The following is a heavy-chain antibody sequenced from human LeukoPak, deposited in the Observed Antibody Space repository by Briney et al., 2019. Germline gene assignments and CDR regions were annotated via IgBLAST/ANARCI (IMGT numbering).Heavy chain of an antibody. V-gene: IGHV4-59*01. CDR2: IYYSGST. J-gene: IGHJ4*02. CDR1: GGSISSYY. Sequence: PSETLSLTCTVSGGSISSYYWSWIRQPPGKGLEWIGYIYYSGSTNYNPSLKSRVTISVDTSKNQFSLKLSSVTAADTAVYYCARCSGGSFAFDYWGQGTLVTVSS. CDR3: ARCSGGSFAFDY. D-gene: IGHD2-15*01.